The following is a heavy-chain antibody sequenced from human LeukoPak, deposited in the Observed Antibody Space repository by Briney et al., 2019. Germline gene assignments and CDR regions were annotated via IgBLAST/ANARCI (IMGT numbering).Heavy chain of an antibody. Sequence: SGGSLRLSCAASGFTFSSYAMSWVRQAPGKGLEWVSAISGSGGSTYYADSVKGRFTISRDNSKNTLYLQMNSLRAEDTAVYYCTTDFGEAYGMDVWGQGTTVTVSS. CDR3: TTDFGEAYGMDV. D-gene: IGHD2-21*01. CDR1: GFTFSSYA. CDR2: ISGSGGST. V-gene: IGHV3-23*01. J-gene: IGHJ6*02.